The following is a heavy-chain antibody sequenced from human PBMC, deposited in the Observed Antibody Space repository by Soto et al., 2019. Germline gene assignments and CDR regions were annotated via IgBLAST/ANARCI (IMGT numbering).Heavy chain of an antibody. Sequence: SETLSLTCTVSGGSISSYYWSWIRQPPGKGLEWIGYIYYSGSTNYNPSLKSRVTISVDTSKNQFSLKLSSVTAADTAVYYCARENYSKGDYFDYWGQGTLVTVSS. CDR2: IYYSGST. CDR1: GGSISSYY. V-gene: IGHV4-59*01. D-gene: IGHD4-4*01. J-gene: IGHJ4*02. CDR3: ARENYSKGDYFDY.